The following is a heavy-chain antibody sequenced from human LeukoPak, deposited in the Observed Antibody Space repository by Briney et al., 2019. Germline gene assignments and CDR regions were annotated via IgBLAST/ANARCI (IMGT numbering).Heavy chain of an antibody. Sequence: SVKVSCKASGGTFSGYAISWVRQAPGQGLEWMGRIIPTLGIANYAQKFQGRVTITADKSTSTAYMELSSLRSEDTAVYYCARDKFCSSTSCDYYYYGMDVWGQGTTVTVSS. CDR2: IIPTLGIA. V-gene: IGHV1-69*04. CDR1: GGTFSGYA. CDR3: ARDKFCSSTSCDYYYYGMDV. J-gene: IGHJ6*02. D-gene: IGHD2-2*01.